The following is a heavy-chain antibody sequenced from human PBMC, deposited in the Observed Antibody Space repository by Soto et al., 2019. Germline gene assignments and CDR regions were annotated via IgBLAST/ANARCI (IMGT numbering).Heavy chain of an antibody. Sequence: QVQLVQSGAEVKKPGASVKVSCKASGYTFSGYYMHWVRQAPGQGFEWMGWINPDTGDTNYAQKFQGRVTMTRDTSISTAYMDLSRLRFDDTAVYYCARDSVLRFVEWLFNYWGQGTLVTVSS. V-gene: IGHV1-2*02. D-gene: IGHD3-3*01. CDR1: GYTFSGYY. J-gene: IGHJ4*02. CDR3: ARDSVLRFVEWLFNY. CDR2: INPDTGDT.